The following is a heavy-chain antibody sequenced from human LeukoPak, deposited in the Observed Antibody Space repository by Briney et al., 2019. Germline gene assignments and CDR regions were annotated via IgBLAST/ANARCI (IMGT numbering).Heavy chain of an antibody. CDR3: ATKQWLVRGWFDP. J-gene: IGHJ5*02. V-gene: IGHV3-23*01. CDR1: GFTFSIYA. CDR2: ISVSGGNT. Sequence: PGGSLRLSCAASGFTFSIYAMSWVRQAPGKGLEWVSSISVSGGNTYYADSVKGRFTISRDNSKNTLYLQLNSLTAEDTAVYYCATKQWLVRGWFDPWGQGTLVTVSS. D-gene: IGHD6-19*01.